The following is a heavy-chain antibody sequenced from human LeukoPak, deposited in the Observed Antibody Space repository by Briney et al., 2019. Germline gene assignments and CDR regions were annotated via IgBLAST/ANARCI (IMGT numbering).Heavy chain of an antibody. CDR3: AKDGLWFGEDHYYMDV. Sequence: GRSLRLSCAASGFTFDDYAMHWVRQAPGKGLEWVSGISWNSGSIGYADSVKGRFTISRDNAKNSLYLQMNSLRAEDTALYYCAKDGLWFGEDHYYMDVWGKGTTVTVSS. CDR2: ISWNSGSI. D-gene: IGHD3-10*01. CDR1: GFTFDDYA. J-gene: IGHJ6*03. V-gene: IGHV3-9*01.